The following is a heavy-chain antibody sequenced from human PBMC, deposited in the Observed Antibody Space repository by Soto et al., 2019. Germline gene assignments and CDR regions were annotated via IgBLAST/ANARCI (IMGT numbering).Heavy chain of an antibody. V-gene: IGHV1-18*04. D-gene: IGHD4-17*01. CDR2: ISAYNGNT. CDR3: ARVPTPTYGDSDKNSWFDP. CDR1: GYTFTNYG. Sequence: QVQLVQSGAEVKKPGASVKVSCKTSGYTFTNYGINWVRQAPGQGLEWMGWISAYNGNTNYAQKLPGRVTMTTDTSTSTAYMELGSLRSDETAVYYCARVPTPTYGDSDKNSWFDPWGQGTLVTVSS. J-gene: IGHJ5*02.